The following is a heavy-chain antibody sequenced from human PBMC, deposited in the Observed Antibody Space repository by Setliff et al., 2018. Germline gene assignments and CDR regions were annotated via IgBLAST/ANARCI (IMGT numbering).Heavy chain of an antibody. CDR3: LRLVRYCTKIACQATSGDEV. V-gene: IGHV1-69*13. Sequence: GASVKVSCKASGGTFSNSAISWVRQAPGQGLEWMGRIILVFATLNYAQQFHGRITITADESTSTAYLELSGLRSEDTAVYYCLRLVRYCTKIACQATSGDEVWGLGTLVTVSS. J-gene: IGHJ4*02. CDR1: GGTFSNSA. CDR2: IILVFATL. D-gene: IGHD2-8*01.